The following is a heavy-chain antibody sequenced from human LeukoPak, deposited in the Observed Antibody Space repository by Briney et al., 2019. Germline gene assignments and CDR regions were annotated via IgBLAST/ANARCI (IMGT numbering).Heavy chain of an antibody. D-gene: IGHD3-22*01. CDR2: IWYDGSNK. J-gene: IGHJ4*02. Sequence: PGGSLRLSCAASGFTFSSYGMHWVRQAPGKGLEWVAVIWYDGSNKYYADSVKGRFTISRDNSKNTLYLQMNSLRAEDTAVYYCAQEPQGDDSSDWSQGTLVTVSS. CDR3: AQEPQGDDSSD. V-gene: IGHV3-33*06. CDR1: GFTFSSYG.